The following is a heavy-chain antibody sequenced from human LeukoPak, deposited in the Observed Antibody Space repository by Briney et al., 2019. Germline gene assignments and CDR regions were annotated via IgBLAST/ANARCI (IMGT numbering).Heavy chain of an antibody. CDR3: AKASVVAATPGY. CDR2: ISYDGSNK. Sequence: PGGSLRLSCAASGFTFSSYGMRWVRQAPGKGLEWVAVISYDGSNKYYADSVKGRFTISRDNSKNTLYLQMNSLRAEDTAVYYCAKASVVAATPGYWGQGTLVTVSS. V-gene: IGHV3-30*18. D-gene: IGHD2-15*01. CDR1: GFTFSSYG. J-gene: IGHJ4*02.